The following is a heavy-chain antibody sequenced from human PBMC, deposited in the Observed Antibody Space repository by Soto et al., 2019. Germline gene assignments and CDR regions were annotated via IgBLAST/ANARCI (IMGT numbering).Heavy chain of an antibody. V-gene: IGHV3-23*01. J-gene: IGHJ4*02. D-gene: IGHD5-18*01. CDR2: ISGSGGSI. Sequence: DVQLLESGGDLVQPGESLRLSCVASGFTFSSYAMNWVRQAPGMGLEWVSTISGSGGSIYYADSVKGRFAISRDNSKNTLFLQMSSLRVEDTAIYYCVKRISYGYDVLDYWGQGTLVTVSS. CDR1: GFTFSSYA. CDR3: VKRISYGYDVLDY.